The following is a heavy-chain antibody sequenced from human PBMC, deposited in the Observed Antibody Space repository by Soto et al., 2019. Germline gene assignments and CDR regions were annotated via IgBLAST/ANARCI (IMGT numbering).Heavy chain of an antibody. CDR2: IIPILGMA. J-gene: IGHJ3*02. D-gene: IGHD6-13*01. CDR3: AREGIPAAVNGKHDAFDI. Sequence: QVQLVQSGAEVKKPGSSVKVSCKASGGTFSSDTFSWVRQAPGQGLEWMGRIIPILGMANYAQKFQARVTVTAEKSTSTAYMELYSLRSEDTAVYYCAREGIPAAVNGKHDAFDIWGQGTMVTVSS. V-gene: IGHV1-69*08. CDR1: GGTFSSDT.